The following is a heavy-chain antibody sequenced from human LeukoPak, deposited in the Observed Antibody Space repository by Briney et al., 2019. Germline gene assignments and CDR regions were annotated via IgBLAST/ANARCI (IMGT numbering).Heavy chain of an antibody. Sequence: QPGGSLRLSCAASGFTVSSNYMSWVRQAPGKGLEWVSVIYSGGSTYYADSVKGRFTISRHNSRNTLYLQMNSLRAEDTAVYHCAKGGIVASFDYWGQGTLVTVSS. CDR2: IYSGGST. D-gene: IGHD1-26*01. CDR3: AKGGIVASFDY. CDR1: GFTVSSNY. J-gene: IGHJ4*02. V-gene: IGHV3-53*04.